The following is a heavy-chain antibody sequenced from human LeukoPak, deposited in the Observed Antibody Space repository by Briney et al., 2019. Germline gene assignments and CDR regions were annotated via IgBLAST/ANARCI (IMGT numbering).Heavy chain of an antibody. J-gene: IGHJ4*02. Sequence: GRSLRLSCAASGFTFSSYGMHWVRQAPGKGLEWVAVIWYDGSYKYYADSVKGRFTISRENSNNTLYLQMNSLRAEDTAVYYCARDGGYSSGWYPFDYWGQGTLVTVSS. CDR3: ARDGGYSSGWYPFDY. D-gene: IGHD6-13*01. CDR2: IWYDGSYK. V-gene: IGHV3-33*01. CDR1: GFTFSSYG.